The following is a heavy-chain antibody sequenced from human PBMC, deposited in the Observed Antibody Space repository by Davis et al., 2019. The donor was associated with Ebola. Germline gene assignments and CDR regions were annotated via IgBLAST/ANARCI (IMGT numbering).Heavy chain of an antibody. J-gene: IGHJ4*02. Sequence: PGGSLRLSCAASGFSFNNYPFHWVRQAPGKGLEWVAVISYDGTIQDYTDSVKGRFTISRDDSKNTLYLQMNSLRPEDTAVYYCARVQNYDFWSGLGYWGQGVLVTVSS. CDR1: GFSFNNYP. V-gene: IGHV3-30-3*01. D-gene: IGHD3-3*01. CDR3: ARVQNYDFWSGLGY. CDR2: ISYDGTIQ.